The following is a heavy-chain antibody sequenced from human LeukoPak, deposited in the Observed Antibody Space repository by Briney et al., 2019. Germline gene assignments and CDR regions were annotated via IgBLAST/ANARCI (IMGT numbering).Heavy chain of an antibody. V-gene: IGHV4-38-2*01. D-gene: IGHD4-17*01. CDR3: AKLGANGDYARHDY. CDR2: MFHSGDT. CDR1: GYSIISGSY. J-gene: IGHJ4*02. Sequence: KPSETLSLTCDVSGYSIISGSYWGWIRQPPGKRLEWIGCMFHSGDTYHNPSLKSRVTISADTSKNQFSLKLTSVTATDTAVYYCAKLGANGDYARHDYWGQGTLVTVSS.